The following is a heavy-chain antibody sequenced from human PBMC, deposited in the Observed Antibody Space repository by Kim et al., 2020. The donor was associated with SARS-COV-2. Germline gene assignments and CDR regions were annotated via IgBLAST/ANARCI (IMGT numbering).Heavy chain of an antibody. V-gene: IGHV3-23*01. CDR2: ISGSGGST. CDR3: AKSIIPVTMIVSFDY. Sequence: GGSLRLSCAASGFTFSSYAMSWVRQAPGKGLEWVSAISGSGGSTYYAASVKGRFTISRDNSKNTLYLQMNSLRAEDTAVYYCAKSIIPVTMIVSFDYWGQGTLVTVSS. J-gene: IGHJ4*02. D-gene: IGHD3-22*01. CDR1: GFTFSSYA.